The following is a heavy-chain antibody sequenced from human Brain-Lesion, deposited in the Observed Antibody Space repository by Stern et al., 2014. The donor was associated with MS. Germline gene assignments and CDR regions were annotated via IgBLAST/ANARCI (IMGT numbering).Heavy chain of an antibody. D-gene: IGHD6-6*01. J-gene: IGHJ4*02. V-gene: IGHV5-51*01. Sequence: EMQLGESGAEVKKPGESLKISCKGSGYRFTSNWIGWVRQMPGKGLEWMGIFWPGDSDTRYNPSFQGQVTISADKSISTAYLQWSSLQASDTAMYYCARRGDSSSSGFDYWGQGTLVIVSS. CDR3: ARRGDSSSSGFDY. CDR1: GYRFTSNW. CDR2: FWPGDSDT.